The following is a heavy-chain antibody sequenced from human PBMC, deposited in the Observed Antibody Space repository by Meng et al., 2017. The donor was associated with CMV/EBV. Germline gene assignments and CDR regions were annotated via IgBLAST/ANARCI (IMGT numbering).Heavy chain of an antibody. Sequence: ASVKVSCKASGYTFTSYGISCVRQAPGQGLEWMGWISAYNGNTNYAQKLQGRVTMTTDTSTSTAYMELRSLRSDDTAVYYCARGPGVVVPAATDYWGQGTLVTVSS. J-gene: IGHJ4*02. CDR1: GYTFTSYG. D-gene: IGHD2-2*01. CDR3: ARGPGVVVPAATDY. CDR2: ISAYNGNT. V-gene: IGHV1-18*01.